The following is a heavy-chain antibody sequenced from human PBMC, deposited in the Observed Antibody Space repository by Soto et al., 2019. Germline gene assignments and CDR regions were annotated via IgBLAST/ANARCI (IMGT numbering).Heavy chain of an antibody. Sequence: ESRKISGKGSGYSFTSYWISWVRQMPGKGLEWMGRIDPSDSYTNYSPSFQGHVTISADKSISTAYLQWSSLKASDTAMYYCARHYSLRGIRNWFDPWGQGTLVTVSS. J-gene: IGHJ5*02. CDR3: ARHYSLRGIRNWFDP. D-gene: IGHD2-15*01. V-gene: IGHV5-10-1*01. CDR2: IDPSDSYT. CDR1: GYSFTSYW.